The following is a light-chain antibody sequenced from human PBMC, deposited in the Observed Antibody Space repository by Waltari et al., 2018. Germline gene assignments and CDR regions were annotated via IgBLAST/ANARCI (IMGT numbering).Light chain of an antibody. J-gene: IGLJ1*01. V-gene: IGLV3-21*02. CDR1: KIGSKN. CDR2: DDG. Sequence: SYVLTQPPSVSVAPGQTARLTCDGNKIGSKNVPWYQQKPGQAPVLVVYDDGDRPSGIPERFSGSNSGNTATLTISRVDAGDEADYYCQVWDSGSDHYVFGTVTKVTVL. CDR3: QVWDSGSDHYV.